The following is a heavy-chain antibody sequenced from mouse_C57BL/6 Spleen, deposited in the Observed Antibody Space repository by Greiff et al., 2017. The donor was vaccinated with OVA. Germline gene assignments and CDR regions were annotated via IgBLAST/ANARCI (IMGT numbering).Heavy chain of an antibody. CDR1: GFTFSSYG. Sequence: EVQLVESGGDLVKPGGSLKLSCAASGFTFSSYGMSWVRQTPDQRLEWVATISSGGSYTYYPDSVKGRFTISRDNAKNTLYLQMSSLKSEDTAMYYCARDFWGQGTLVTVSA. V-gene: IGHV5-6*01. CDR3: ARDF. CDR2: ISSGGSYT. J-gene: IGHJ3*01.